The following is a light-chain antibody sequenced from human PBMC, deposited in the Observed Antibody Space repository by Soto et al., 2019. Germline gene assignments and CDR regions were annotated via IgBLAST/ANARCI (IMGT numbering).Light chain of an antibody. CDR1: QSISSY. CDR3: QQSYNTPPT. J-gene: IGKJ1*01. CDR2: AAS. V-gene: IGKV1-39*01. Sequence: DLQMTQSPSSLSASVGDRVTITCRASQSISSYLNWYQQKAAKAPKLLISAASSLQSGVPSRFSGSGSGTDFTLSISSLQPEDFATYYCQQSYNTPPTFGQGTKVEFK.